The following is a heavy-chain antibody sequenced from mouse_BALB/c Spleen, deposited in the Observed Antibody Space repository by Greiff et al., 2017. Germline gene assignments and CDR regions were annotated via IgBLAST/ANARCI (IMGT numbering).Heavy chain of an antibody. J-gene: IGHJ4*01. V-gene: IGHV1-80*01. CDR3: ARAYYGNYAYAMDY. CDR1: GYAFSSYW. Sequence: QVQLKQSGAELVRPGSSVKISCKASGYAFSSYWMNWVKQRPGQGLEWIGQIYPGDGDTNYNGKFKGKATLTADKSSSTAYMQLSSLTSEDSAVYFCARAYYGNYAYAMDYWGQGTSVTVSS. CDR2: IYPGDGDT. D-gene: IGHD2-10*01.